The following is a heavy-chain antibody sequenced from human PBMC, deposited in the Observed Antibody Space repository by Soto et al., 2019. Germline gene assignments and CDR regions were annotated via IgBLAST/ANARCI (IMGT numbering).Heavy chain of an antibody. V-gene: IGHV3-53*01. D-gene: IGHD1-1*01. Sequence: DVQLVESGGGLIQPGESLRLSCAAFGLTISGKKYVAWVRQAPGKGLEWVSARDDVDGSFYADSVTGRFTTSSDSSKTTVYLQMNDLRPDDTAVYYCATWHEREHAFDVWGQGTTVTISS. CDR2: RDDVDGS. J-gene: IGHJ3*01. CDR3: ATWHEREHAFDV. CDR1: GLTISGKKY.